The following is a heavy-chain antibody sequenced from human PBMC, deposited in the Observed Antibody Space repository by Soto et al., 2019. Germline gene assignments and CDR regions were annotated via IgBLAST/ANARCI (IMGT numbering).Heavy chain of an antibody. CDR1: GFTFGRNG. J-gene: IGHJ3*02. CDR3: AREKVTMVRGAPNAFDI. V-gene: IGHV3-33*08. CDR2: IWYDGSNK. D-gene: IGHD3-10*01. Sequence: GGSLRLSCAASGFTFGRNGMHWVRQAPGKGLEWVAVIWYDGSNKYYADSVKGRFTISRDNSKNTLYLQMNSLRAEDTAVYYCAREKVTMVRGAPNAFDIWGQGTMVTVSS.